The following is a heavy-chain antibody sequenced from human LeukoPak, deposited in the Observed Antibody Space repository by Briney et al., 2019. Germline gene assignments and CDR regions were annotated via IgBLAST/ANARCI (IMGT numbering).Heavy chain of an antibody. D-gene: IGHD1-14*01. CDR3: AKPCERGKDWYFDL. V-gene: IGHV1-2*02. CDR2: INPNSGGT. J-gene: IGHJ2*01. Sequence: ASVKVSCTASGHTSTGNYMHWVRQAPGQGLEWMGWINPNSGGTKSAQKFQGRVTLTRDTSISTAYMELRRLSLDDTAVYYCAKPCERGKDWYFDLWGRGSPVTVSS. CDR1: GHTSTGNY.